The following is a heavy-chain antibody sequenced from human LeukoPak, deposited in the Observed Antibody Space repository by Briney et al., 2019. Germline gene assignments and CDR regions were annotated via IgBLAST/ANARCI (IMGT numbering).Heavy chain of an antibody. CDR2: ISYDGSNK. Sequence: GGSLRLSCAASGFTFSTHAMSWVRQAPGKGLEWVAVISYDGSNKYYADSVKGRFTISRDNSKNTLYLQMNSLRAEDTAVYYCAKSAVTTPFDYWGQGTLVTVSS. CDR3: AKSAVTTPFDY. J-gene: IGHJ4*02. CDR1: GFTFSTHA. D-gene: IGHD4-17*01. V-gene: IGHV3-30*18.